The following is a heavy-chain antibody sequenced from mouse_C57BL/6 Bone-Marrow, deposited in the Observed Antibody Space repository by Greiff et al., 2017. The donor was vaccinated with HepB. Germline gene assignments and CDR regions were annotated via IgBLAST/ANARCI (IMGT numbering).Heavy chain of an antibody. Sequence: EVMLVESGGGLVQPGGSLKLSCAASGFTFSDYYMYWVRQTPEKRLEWVAYISNGGGSTYYPDTVKGRFTISRDNAKNTLYLQMSRLKSEDTAMYYCARRDSNYWYFDVWGTGTTVTVSS. CDR2: ISNGGGST. D-gene: IGHD2-5*01. V-gene: IGHV5-12*01. J-gene: IGHJ1*03. CDR1: GFTFSDYY. CDR3: ARRDSNYWYFDV.